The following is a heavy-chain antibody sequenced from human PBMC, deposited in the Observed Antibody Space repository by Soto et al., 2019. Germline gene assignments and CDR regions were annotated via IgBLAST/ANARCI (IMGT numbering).Heavy chain of an antibody. CDR2: IYPGDSDT. D-gene: IGHD3-10*01. CDR3: ARLPYGSGSYYGGGTGY. Sequence: VESVRISCKVSGYSFTSYWIVWVRQMPGKGLEWMGIIYPGDSDTRYSPSFQGQVTISADKSISTAYLQWSSLKASDTAMYYCARLPYGSGSYYGGGTGYWGQGTMVTVSS. V-gene: IGHV5-51*01. J-gene: IGHJ4*02. CDR1: GYSFTSYW.